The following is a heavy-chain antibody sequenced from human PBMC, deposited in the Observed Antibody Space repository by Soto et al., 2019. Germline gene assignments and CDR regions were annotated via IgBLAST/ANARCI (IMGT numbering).Heavy chain of an antibody. Sequence: SETLSLTWTVPGGSLSSSSYYCGWIRQPPGKGLEWIGSIYYSGSTYYNPSLKSRVTISVDTSKKQFSLKLSAVTAADTAVYYCARGGHCTNGVCSALDYWGQGTLVTVSS. V-gene: IGHV4-39*01. CDR3: ARGGHCTNGVCSALDY. J-gene: IGHJ4*02. CDR1: GGSLSSSSYY. CDR2: IYYSGST. D-gene: IGHD2-8*01.